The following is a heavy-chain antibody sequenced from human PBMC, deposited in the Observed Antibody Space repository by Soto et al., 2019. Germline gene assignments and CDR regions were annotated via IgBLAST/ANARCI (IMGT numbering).Heavy chain of an antibody. CDR1: GGSISSYY. J-gene: IGHJ6*03. V-gene: IGHV4-59*01. Sequence: SETLSLTCTVSGGSISSYYWSWIRQPPGKGLEWIGYIYYSGSTNYNPSLKSRVTISVDTSKNQFSLKLSSVTAADTAVYYCARGKEDIWGSYRSRPYYYYYMDVWGKGTTVTVSS. D-gene: IGHD3-16*02. CDR2: IYYSGST. CDR3: ARGKEDIWGSYRSRPYYYYYMDV.